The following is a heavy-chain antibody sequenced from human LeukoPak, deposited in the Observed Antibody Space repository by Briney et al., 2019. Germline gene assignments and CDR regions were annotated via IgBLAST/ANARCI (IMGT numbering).Heavy chain of an antibody. CDR1: GFTFSSYA. CDR2: ISYDGSNK. CDR3: GRGGLFNDFFDY. D-gene: IGHD2-21*01. J-gene: IGHJ4*02. V-gene: IGHV3-30*09. Sequence: GGSLRLSCAASGFTFSSYAMHWVRQAPGKGLEWVAVISYDGSNKYYADSVKGRFAISRDNSENTLYLQMNSLRAGDTAVYYWGRGGLFNDFFDYGGRGPRVTVSS.